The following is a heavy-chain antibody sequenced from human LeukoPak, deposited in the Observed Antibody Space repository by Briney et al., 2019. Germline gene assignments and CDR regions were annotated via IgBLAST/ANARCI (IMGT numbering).Heavy chain of an antibody. V-gene: IGHV3-48*01. CDR3: ARGEQLTYNYYYYMDV. J-gene: IGHJ6*03. CDR2: IVDSSSTL. CDR1: GFTFRSYS. D-gene: IGHD6-13*01. Sequence: GGSLRLSCVASGFTFRSYSMNWVRQAPGKGLEWVSYIVDSSSTLYYADSVKGRFTISRDNAKNSLYLQMNSLRAEDTAVYYCARGEQLTYNYYYYMDVWGIGTTVTVSS.